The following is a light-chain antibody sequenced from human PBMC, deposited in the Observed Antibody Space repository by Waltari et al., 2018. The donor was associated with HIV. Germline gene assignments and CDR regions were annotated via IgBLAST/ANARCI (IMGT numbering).Light chain of an antibody. CDR1: QAIGHD. Sequence: DIKMTQSPSSLSESVGDRVTITCRASQAIGHDFAWFQQKPGKAPERLIFAASKLQSGVPSGFSGTGSGTEFTLTINSLQPEDFSTYYCLQHNSYPRTFGQGTKVEIK. J-gene: IGKJ1*01. CDR2: AAS. V-gene: IGKV1-17*01. CDR3: LQHNSYPRT.